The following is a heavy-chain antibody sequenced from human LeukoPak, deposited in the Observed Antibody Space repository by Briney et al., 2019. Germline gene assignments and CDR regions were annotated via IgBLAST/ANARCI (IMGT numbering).Heavy chain of an antibody. D-gene: IGHD2-21*01. Sequence: SETLSLTGTVSGDSISSFSDYWGWIRQPPGKGLEWIGTIYYRGSTYYNPSLKSRVTISLDTSKNQFSLKLRSVTAADTAVYYCARHVDWRWFDPWGQGTLVTVSS. J-gene: IGHJ5*02. V-gene: IGHV4-39*01. CDR1: GDSISSFSDY. CDR3: ARHVDWRWFDP. CDR2: IYYRGST.